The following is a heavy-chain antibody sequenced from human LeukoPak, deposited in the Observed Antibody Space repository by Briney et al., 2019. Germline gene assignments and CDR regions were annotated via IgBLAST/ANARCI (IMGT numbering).Heavy chain of an antibody. Sequence: SETLSLTCAVYGGSFSGYYWSWIRQSPGKGLEWIGSIYSSGSTYYNPSLKSRVTISLDTSNNQFSLRLSSVTAADTAVYYCVSIASSSWYRNDSWGQGTLVTVSS. V-gene: IGHV4-34*01. CDR1: GGSFSGYY. CDR2: IYSSGST. D-gene: IGHD6-13*01. J-gene: IGHJ4*02. CDR3: VSIASSSWYRNDS.